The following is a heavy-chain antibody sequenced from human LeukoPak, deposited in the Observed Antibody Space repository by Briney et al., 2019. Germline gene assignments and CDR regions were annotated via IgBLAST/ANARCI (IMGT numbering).Heavy chain of an antibody. CDR2: ISSSSSYI. D-gene: IGHD2-15*01. J-gene: IGHJ4*02. Sequence: GGSLRLSCAASGFTFSSYSMNWVRQAPGKGLEWVSSISSSSSYIYYADSVKGRFTISRDNAKNSLYLQMNSLRAEDTAVYYCASDGCSGGSCKDGYWGQGTLVTVSS. V-gene: IGHV3-21*01. CDR3: ASDGCSGGSCKDGY. CDR1: GFTFSSYS.